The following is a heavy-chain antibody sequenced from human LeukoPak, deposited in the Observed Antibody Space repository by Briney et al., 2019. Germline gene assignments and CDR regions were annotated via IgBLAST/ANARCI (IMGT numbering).Heavy chain of an antibody. Sequence: GGSLRLSCAASGITLNIFAMNWVRQAPGKGLEWVSAITRSGTNTFYRDSMKGRFTVSRDNSKNTIFLQMNTLRADDTAVYFCATDPATVGVTTRDYWGQGTPVTVSS. D-gene: IGHD1-26*01. V-gene: IGHV3-23*01. CDR2: ITRSGTNT. J-gene: IGHJ4*02. CDR1: GITLNIFA. CDR3: ATDPATVGVTTRDY.